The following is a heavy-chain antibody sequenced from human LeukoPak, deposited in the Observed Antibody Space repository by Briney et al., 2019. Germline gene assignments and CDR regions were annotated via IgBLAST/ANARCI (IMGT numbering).Heavy chain of an antibody. Sequence: PGGSLRLSCAASGFTFSGYSMNWVRQAPGKGLEWVSSISGSSSYIYYADSVKGRFTISRDNAKNSLYLQMNSLRAEDTAVYYCARGEKGSSGWPNWFDPWGQGTLVTVSS. J-gene: IGHJ5*02. D-gene: IGHD6-19*01. V-gene: IGHV3-21*01. CDR1: GFTFSGYS. CDR3: ARGEKGSSGWPNWFDP. CDR2: ISGSSSYI.